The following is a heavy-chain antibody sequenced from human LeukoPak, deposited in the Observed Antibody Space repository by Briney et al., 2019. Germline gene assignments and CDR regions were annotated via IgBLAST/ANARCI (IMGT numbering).Heavy chain of an antibody. J-gene: IGHJ4*02. CDR1: GGSISSGGYY. Sequence: SETLSLTCTVSGGSISSGGYYWSWIRQHPGKGLEWIGYIYYSGSTYYNPSLKSRVTISVDTSKNQFSLKQSSVTAADTAVYYCARDGMAAAGLDYWGQGTLVTVSS. CDR3: ARDGMAAAGLDY. V-gene: IGHV4-31*03. CDR2: IYYSGST. D-gene: IGHD6-13*01.